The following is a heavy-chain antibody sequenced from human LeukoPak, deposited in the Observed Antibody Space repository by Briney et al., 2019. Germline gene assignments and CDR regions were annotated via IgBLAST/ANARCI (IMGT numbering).Heavy chain of an antibody. CDR3: VRDQKITFGGVIGPSVGLDV. CDR2: INAGNGNT. J-gene: IGHJ6*02. V-gene: IGHV1-3*01. Sequence: ASVKVSCKASGYTFINYAIQWVRQAPGQRLEWMGWINAGNGNTQYSQKFQGRVTITRDTSASTAYMDLNSLSSEDTAVYYCVRDQKITFGGVIGPSVGLDVWGQGTTVTVSS. CDR1: GYTFINYA. D-gene: IGHD3-16*02.